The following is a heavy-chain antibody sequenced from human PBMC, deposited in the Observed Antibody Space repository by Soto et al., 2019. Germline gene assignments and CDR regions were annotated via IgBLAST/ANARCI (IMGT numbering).Heavy chain of an antibody. CDR2: IYYSGST. CDR1: GGSISSSSYY. CDR3: ARLITGTTIEN. V-gene: IGHV4-39*01. D-gene: IGHD1-7*01. J-gene: IGHJ4*02. Sequence: QLQLQESGPGLVKPSETLSLTCTVSGGSISSSSYYWGWIRQPPGKGLEWIGSIYYSGSTYYNPSLKSRVTISVDTSKNQFSLKLSSVTAADTAVYYCARLITGTTIENWGQGTLVTVSS.